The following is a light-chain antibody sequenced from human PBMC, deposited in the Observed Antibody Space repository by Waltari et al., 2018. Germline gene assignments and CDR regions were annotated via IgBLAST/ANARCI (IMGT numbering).Light chain of an antibody. V-gene: IGKV4-1*01. CDR3: QQYYGTPQWT. J-gene: IGKJ1*01. Sequence: DIVMTQSPDSLAVSLGERATINCKSSQSVSYSSNNKNYLAWYQQKPGQPPKLLIYWASTRESGVPDRFSGSASGTDFTLTISSLQAEDVAVYYCQQYYGTPQWTFGQGTKVEIE. CDR1: QSVSYSSNNKNY. CDR2: WAS.